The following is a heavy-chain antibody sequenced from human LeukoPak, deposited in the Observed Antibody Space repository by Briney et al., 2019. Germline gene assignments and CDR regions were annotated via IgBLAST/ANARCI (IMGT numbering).Heavy chain of an antibody. CDR1: GFIVSDYY. J-gene: IGHJ4*02. CDR3: ARDLTVGAIFFDS. V-gene: IGHV3-11*06. CDR2: ISSTNSKTYT. D-gene: IGHD1-26*01. Sequence: PGGSLRLPCVASGFIVSDYYMSRIRQAPGKGLEWLSYISSTNSKTYTNYADSVKGRFTISRDSAKNSLFLQMDSLRVEDTGVYYCARDLTVGAIFFDSWGQGTLVTVSS.